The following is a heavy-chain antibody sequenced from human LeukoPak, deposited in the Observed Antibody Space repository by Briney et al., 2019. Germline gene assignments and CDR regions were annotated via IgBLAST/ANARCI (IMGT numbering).Heavy chain of an antibody. V-gene: IGHV3-48*01. CDR2: ISSRSTTI. J-gene: IGHJ4*02. D-gene: IGHD6-6*01. CDR1: GFIFSTYS. Sequence: GGSLRLSCAASGFIFSTYSMNWVRQAPGKGLEWLSYISSRSTTIYYADSVKGRFAISRDNAKNSLYLQMNSLRPEDTAVYYCAGGESEYSSSGDFAYWGQGTLVTVSS. CDR3: AGGESEYSSSGDFAY.